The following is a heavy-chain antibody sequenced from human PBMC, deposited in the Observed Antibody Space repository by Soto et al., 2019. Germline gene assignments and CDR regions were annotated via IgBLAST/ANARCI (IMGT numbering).Heavy chain of an antibody. Sequence: SETLSLTCTVSCGSISSGGYYWSWIRQHPGKGLEWIGYIYYSGSTYYNPSLKSRVTISVDTSKNQFSLKLSSVTAADTAVYYCARAGRLKKPLDYWGQGTLVTVSS. CDR2: IYYSGST. CDR1: CGSISSGGYY. CDR3: ARAGRLKKPLDY. V-gene: IGHV4-31*03. J-gene: IGHJ4*02.